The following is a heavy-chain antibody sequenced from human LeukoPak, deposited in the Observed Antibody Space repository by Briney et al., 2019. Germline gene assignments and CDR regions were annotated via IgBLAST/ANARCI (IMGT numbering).Heavy chain of an antibody. V-gene: IGHV3-30-3*01. CDR3: ARETGSAVGSTDFDY. D-gene: IGHD4-17*01. J-gene: IGHJ4*02. CDR2: ISYDGSNK. Sequence: GGPLRLSCEGSAFIFRGHSMNWVRQTPGKGLEWVAVISYDGSNKYYADSVKGRFTISRDNSKNTLYLQMNSLRAEDTAVYYCARETGSAVGSTDFDYWGQGTLVTVSS. CDR1: AFIFRGHS.